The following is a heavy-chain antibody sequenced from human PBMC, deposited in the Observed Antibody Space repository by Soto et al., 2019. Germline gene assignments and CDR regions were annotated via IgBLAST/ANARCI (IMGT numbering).Heavy chain of an antibody. CDR1: GGSISSGGYY. J-gene: IGHJ5*02. D-gene: IGHD2-8*01. V-gene: IGHV4-31*03. CDR3: VRCTNGVPPLDWLDP. CDR2: IYYSGST. Sequence: LSLTCTVSGGSISSGGYYWSLIRQHPGKGLEWIGYIYYSGSTYYNPSLKSRVTISVDTSKNQFSLKLSSVTAADTAVYYCVRCTNGVPPLDWLDPWGQGTLVTVSS.